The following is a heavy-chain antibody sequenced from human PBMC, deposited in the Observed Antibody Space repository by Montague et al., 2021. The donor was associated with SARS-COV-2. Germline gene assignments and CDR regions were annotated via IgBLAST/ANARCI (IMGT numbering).Heavy chain of an antibody. CDR2: IYYSGST. CDR3: ARGDGHYYGSGTYPYY. Sequence: SETLSLTCTVSGGSITSYYWSWIRQPPGKGLEYIGYIYYSGSTNYNPSLKSRVTMSVDTSKNQFSLKLSSVTAGDTAVYYCARGDGHYYGSGTYPYYWGQGTLVTVSS. CDR1: GGSITSYY. V-gene: IGHV4-59*01. J-gene: IGHJ4*02. D-gene: IGHD3-10*01.